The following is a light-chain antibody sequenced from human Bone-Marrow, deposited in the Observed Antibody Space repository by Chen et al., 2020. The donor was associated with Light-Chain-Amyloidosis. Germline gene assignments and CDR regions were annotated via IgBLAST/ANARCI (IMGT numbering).Light chain of an antibody. CDR3: QAWDSSSSVV. V-gene: IGLV3-1*01. Sequence: SYELTQPPSVSVSPGQTASITCSGDDLGDKFACWYQQKPGQFPILVVYQDSKRPSGIPERFSGSNSGNTATLTISGTQAMDEADYYCQAWDSSSSVVFGGGTKLTVL. CDR1: DLGDKF. CDR2: QDS. J-gene: IGLJ2*01.